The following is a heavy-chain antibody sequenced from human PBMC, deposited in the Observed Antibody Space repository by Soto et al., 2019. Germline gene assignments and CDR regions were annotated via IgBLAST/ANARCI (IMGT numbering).Heavy chain of an antibody. CDR3: ARVTLPGRNDAFDI. J-gene: IGHJ3*02. V-gene: IGHV4-30-4*01. CDR2: IYYSGST. CDR1: GGSISSGYYY. D-gene: IGHD3-10*01. Sequence: SETLSLTCTVSGGSISSGYYYWSWIRQPPGKGLEWIGYIYYSGSTYYNPSLKSRVTISVDTSKNQFSLKLSSVTAADKAVYYCARVTLPGRNDAFDICGQGTMLTLSS.